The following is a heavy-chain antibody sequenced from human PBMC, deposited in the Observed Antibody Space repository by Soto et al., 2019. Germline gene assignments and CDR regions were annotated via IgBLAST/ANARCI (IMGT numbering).Heavy chain of an antibody. V-gene: IGHV1-3*05. D-gene: IGHD2-21*02. Sequence: QVQLVQSGAEEKQPGASVRVSCKTSGYDFPSYAMHWVRQAPGQRLEWMGWINIGSGGTEYSQNLQDRISITRDTAASTGYMDLSSVKSEDTSVYFCVRDGGDCGYRLTYYYDMGVDVWGQGTTVSVSS. J-gene: IGHJ6*02. CDR1: GYDFPSYA. CDR2: INIGSGGT. CDR3: VRDGGDCGYRLTYYYDMGVDV.